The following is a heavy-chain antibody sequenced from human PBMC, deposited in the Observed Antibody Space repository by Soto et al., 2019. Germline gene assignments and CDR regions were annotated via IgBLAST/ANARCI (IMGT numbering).Heavy chain of an antibody. Sequence: SETLSLTCTVSGGSINTFYWSWVRQPAGKGLEWIGRIFSSGSTSFNPSLESRVAMSVDTSKNHFSLNLSSVTAADMAVYYCAREGSYSAFNFDPAIQLWSFAFWGPAALVTLS. V-gene: IGHV4-4*07. CDR2: IFSSGST. J-gene: IGHJ4*02. D-gene: IGHD5-18*01. CDR1: GGSINTFY. CDR3: AREGSYSAFNFDPAIQLWSFAF.